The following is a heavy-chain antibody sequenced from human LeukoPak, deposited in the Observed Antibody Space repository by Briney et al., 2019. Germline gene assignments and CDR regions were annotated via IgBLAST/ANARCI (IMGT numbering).Heavy chain of an antibody. V-gene: IGHV3-23*01. CDR1: GFTFSSYA. CDR3: AKDLFRYCSSTSCSDFDY. D-gene: IGHD2-2*01. J-gene: IGHJ4*02. CDR2: ISGSGGST. Sequence: PGGSLRLSCAASGFTFSSYAMSWVRQAPGKGLEWVSAISGSGGSTYYADSVKGRFTISRDNSKNTLYLQMNSLRAEDTAVYYCAKDLFRYCSSTSCSDFDYWGQGTLVTVSS.